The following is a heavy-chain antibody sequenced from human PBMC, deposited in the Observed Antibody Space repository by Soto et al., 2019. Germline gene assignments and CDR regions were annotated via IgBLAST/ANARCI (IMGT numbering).Heavy chain of an antibody. V-gene: IGHV3-53*01. CDR1: GFTVISNY. D-gene: IGHD4-17*01. CDR2: IYSGGSTI. J-gene: IGHJ4*02. Sequence: PWGSLRLSCAASGFTVISNYISWVRQAPGKGLEWVSVIYSGGSTIYYADSVKGRFTISRDNAKNSLYLQMNSLRAEDTAVYYCARDDYGLLWGQGTLVTVSS. CDR3: ARDDYGLL.